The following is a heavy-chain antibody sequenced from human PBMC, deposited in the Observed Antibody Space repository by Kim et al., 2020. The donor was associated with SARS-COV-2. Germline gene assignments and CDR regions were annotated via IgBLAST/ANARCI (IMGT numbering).Heavy chain of an antibody. Sequence: SNPSLKSRVTISVATSKTQFSLKLSSVTAADTAVYYCARNYGSGRSYFDYWGQGTLVTVSS. V-gene: IGHV4-59*01. D-gene: IGHD3-10*01. J-gene: IGHJ4*02. CDR3: ARNYGSGRSYFDY.